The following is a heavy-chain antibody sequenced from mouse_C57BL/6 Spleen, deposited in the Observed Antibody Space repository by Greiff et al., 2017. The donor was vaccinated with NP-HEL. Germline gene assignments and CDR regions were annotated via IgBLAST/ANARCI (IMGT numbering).Heavy chain of an antibody. J-gene: IGHJ3*01. CDR1: GYTFTDYE. CDR2: IDPETGGT. Sequence: VQLQQSGAELVRPGASVTLSCKASGYTFTDYEMHWVKQTPVHGLEWIGAIDPETGGTAYNQKFKGKAILTADKSSSTAYMELRSLTSEDSAVYYCTRGIVYYGSSYAWFAYWGQGTLVTVSA. V-gene: IGHV1-15*01. CDR3: TRGIVYYGSSYAWFAY. D-gene: IGHD1-1*01.